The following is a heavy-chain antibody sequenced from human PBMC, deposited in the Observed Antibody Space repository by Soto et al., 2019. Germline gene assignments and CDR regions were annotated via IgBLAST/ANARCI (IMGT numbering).Heavy chain of an antibody. D-gene: IGHD1-7*01. V-gene: IGHV3-15*07. J-gene: IGHJ4*02. CDR1: GFTFSNAW. Sequence: GGSLRLSCAASGFTFSNAWMNWVRQAPGKGLEWVGRIKSKTDGGTTDYAAPVKGRFTISRGDSKNTLYLQMNSLKTEDTAVYYCTTESANWNSWPFDYWGQGTLVTVSS. CDR3: TTESANWNSWPFDY. CDR2: IKSKTDGGTT.